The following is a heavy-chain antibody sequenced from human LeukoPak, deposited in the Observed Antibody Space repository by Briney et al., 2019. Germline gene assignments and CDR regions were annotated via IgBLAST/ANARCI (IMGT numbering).Heavy chain of an antibody. CDR3: ARYSGSGGWFDP. Sequence: SETLSLTCTVSGGSISSGDYYWSWIRQPPGKGLEWIGYIYYSGSTYYNPSLKSRVTISVDTSKNQFSLKLSSVTAADTAVYYCARYSGSGGWFDPWGQGTLVTVSS. V-gene: IGHV4-30-4*01. J-gene: IGHJ5*02. CDR2: IYYSGST. CDR1: GGSISSGDYY. D-gene: IGHD3-10*01.